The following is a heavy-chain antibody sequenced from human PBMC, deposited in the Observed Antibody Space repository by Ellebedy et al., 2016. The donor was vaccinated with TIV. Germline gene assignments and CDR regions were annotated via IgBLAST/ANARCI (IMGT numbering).Heavy chain of an antibody. J-gene: IGHJ6*02. CDR3: AKEAYDIMTGSQMYGMDV. Sequence: GGSLRLSCAASGFTFSSYGMHWVRQAPGKGLEWVAFISYDGNDKYYADSVQGRFSISGENSENTLYVQMNTLRAEDTAVYYCAKEAYDIMTGSQMYGMDVWGQGTTVTVSS. CDR1: GFTFSSYG. V-gene: IGHV3-30*18. CDR2: ISYDGNDK. D-gene: IGHD3-9*01.